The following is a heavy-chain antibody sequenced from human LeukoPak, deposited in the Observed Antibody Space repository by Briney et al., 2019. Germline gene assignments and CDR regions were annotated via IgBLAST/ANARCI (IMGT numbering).Heavy chain of an antibody. J-gene: IGHJ4*02. V-gene: IGHV3-20*04. CDR2: INWNGGST. Sequence: SGGSLRLSCAASGFTFDDYGMSWVRHAPGKGLEWVSGINWNGGSTGYADSVKGRFTISRDNAENSLYLQMNSLRAEDTALYYCARSGQRVVPAAIGYWGQGTLVTVSS. D-gene: IGHD2-2*01. CDR3: ARSGQRVVPAAIGY. CDR1: GFTFDDYG.